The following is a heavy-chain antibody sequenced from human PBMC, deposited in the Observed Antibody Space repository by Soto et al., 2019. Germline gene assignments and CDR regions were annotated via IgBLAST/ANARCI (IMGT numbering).Heavy chain of an antibody. CDR2: IYYSGST. D-gene: IGHD3-10*01. Sequence: PSETLSLTCAVYGGSFSGYYWSWFRQHPGKGLEWIGDIYYSGSTYYNPSLKSRVTISVDTSKNQFSLKLSSVTAADTAVYYCARGLQSGFDYWGQGTLVTVSS. J-gene: IGHJ4*02. CDR1: GGSFSGYY. CDR3: ARGLQSGFDY. V-gene: IGHV4-34*09.